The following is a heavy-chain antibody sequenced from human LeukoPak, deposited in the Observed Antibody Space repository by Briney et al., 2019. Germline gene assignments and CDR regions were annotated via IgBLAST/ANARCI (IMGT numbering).Heavy chain of an antibody. J-gene: IGHJ4*02. CDR3: ARDVSGGYDPGYFDY. D-gene: IGHD5-12*01. Sequence: PGGSLRLSCAASGFTVSSNYMSWVRQAPGKGREWGSVIYSGGSTYYADSVKGRFTISRDNSKNTLYLQMNSLRAEDTAVYYCARDVSGGYDPGYFDYWGQGTLVTVSS. CDR1: GFTVSSNY. CDR2: IYSGGST. V-gene: IGHV3-53*01.